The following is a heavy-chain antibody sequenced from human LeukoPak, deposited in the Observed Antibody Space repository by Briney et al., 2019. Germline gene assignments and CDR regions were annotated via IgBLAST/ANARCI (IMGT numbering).Heavy chain of an antibody. J-gene: IGHJ4*02. V-gene: IGHV4-59*01. Sequence: PSETMSLTCTVSGTSISSYYWSWIRQPPGKGLEWIGYVYYTGTTNYNPSLKSRITMSVDTSKNQISLKLTSVTAADTAVYYCVRGSGWYDYWGQVTLVVVSS. CDR3: VRGSGWYDY. CDR2: VYYTGTT. D-gene: IGHD6-19*01. CDR1: GTSISSYY.